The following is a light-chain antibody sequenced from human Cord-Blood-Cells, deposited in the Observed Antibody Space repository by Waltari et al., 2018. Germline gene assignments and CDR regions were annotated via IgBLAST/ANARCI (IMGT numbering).Light chain of an antibody. CDR2: AAS. J-gene: IGKJ2*01. V-gene: IGKV1-39*01. Sequence: DIQMTQYPSSLSASVVDRVTITCRARQSISSYLNWYQQKPGKAPKLLIYAASSLQSGVQSRFSGSGSGTDFTLTISSLQPEDCATYYCQQSYSTPYTFGQGTKLEIK. CDR3: QQSYSTPYT. CDR1: QSISSY.